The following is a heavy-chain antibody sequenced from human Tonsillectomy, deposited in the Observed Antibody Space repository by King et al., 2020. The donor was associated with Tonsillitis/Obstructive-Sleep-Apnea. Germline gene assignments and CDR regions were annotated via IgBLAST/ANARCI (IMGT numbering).Heavy chain of an antibody. CDR3: ATHDYNDRYYFDH. Sequence: VQLVESGGGLVQPGGSLRLSCAASGLTFRSYAMSWVRQAPGKGLEWVSDISGSGGSTYYADSVKGRFTISRQNSKNTLYLQMNSLRVEDTAVYYWATHDYNDRYYFDHWGQGTLVTVSS. CDR2: ISGSGGST. D-gene: IGHD5-24*01. V-gene: IGHV3-23*04. J-gene: IGHJ4*02. CDR1: GLTFRSYA.